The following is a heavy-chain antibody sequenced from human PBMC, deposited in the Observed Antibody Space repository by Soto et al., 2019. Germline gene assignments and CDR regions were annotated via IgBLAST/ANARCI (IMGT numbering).Heavy chain of an antibody. Sequence: EVQLVESGGGLVRPGGSLRLSCAASGFTFSYYWMHWVRQAPGKGLVWVSRIHSDGSSTTYADFVKGRFIISRDNARNTVEFQMNRVRVEDAALYYCARGDRGAFDLWVQGTVVTVAA. V-gene: IGHV3-74*01. CDR2: IHSDGSST. J-gene: IGHJ3*01. CDR1: GFTFSYYW. CDR3: ARGDRGAFDL. D-gene: IGHD1-26*01.